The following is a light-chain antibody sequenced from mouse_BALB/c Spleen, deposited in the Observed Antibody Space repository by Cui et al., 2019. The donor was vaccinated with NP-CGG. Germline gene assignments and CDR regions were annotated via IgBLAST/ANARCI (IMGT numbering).Light chain of an antibody. J-gene: IGLJ1*01. CDR1: TGAVTTSNY. V-gene: IGLV1*01. CDR3: ALCYSNHWV. Sequence: QTVVTQESALTTSPGETVTLTCRSSTGAVTTSNYANWVQEKPDHLFTGLIGGTNNRPPVVPARFSGSLIGDKAALTITGAQTEDEAIYFCALCYSNHWVFGGGTKLTVL. CDR2: GTN.